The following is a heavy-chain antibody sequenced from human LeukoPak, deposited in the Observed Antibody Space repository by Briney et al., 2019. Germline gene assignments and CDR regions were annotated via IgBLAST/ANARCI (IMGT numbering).Heavy chain of an antibody. CDR2: IKQDGSEK. J-gene: IGHJ4*02. D-gene: IGHD1-26*01. CDR1: GFTFSNYW. Sequence: GGSLRLSCAASGFTFSNYWTNWVRQAPGKGLEWVANIKQDGSEKYYVDSVKGRFTVSRDKTKNSLYLQMNSLRAEDTAVYYCTMIEWERWRGWGQGTLVTVSS. CDR3: TMIEWERWRG. V-gene: IGHV3-7*01.